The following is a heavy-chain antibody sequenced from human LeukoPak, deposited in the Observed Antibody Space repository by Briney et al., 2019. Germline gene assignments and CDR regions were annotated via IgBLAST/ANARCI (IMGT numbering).Heavy chain of an antibody. CDR2: ISYDGRNK. CDR3: ARDREVGATTCFDY. Sequence: GGSLRLSCAASGFIFSSYAMHWVRQAPGKGLEWVAVISYDGRNKYYADSVKGRFTISRDNSKNTLYLQMNSLRAEDTAVYYCARDREVGATTCFDYWGQGTLVTVSS. CDR1: GFIFSSYA. D-gene: IGHD1-26*01. J-gene: IGHJ4*02. V-gene: IGHV3-30-3*01.